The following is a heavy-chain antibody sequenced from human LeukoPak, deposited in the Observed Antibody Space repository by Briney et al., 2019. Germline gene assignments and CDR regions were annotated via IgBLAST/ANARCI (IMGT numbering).Heavy chain of an antibody. D-gene: IGHD3-16*01. J-gene: IGHJ4*02. CDR2: IYSGGST. Sequence: GGSLRLSCAASGFTFSSYSMNWVRQAPGKGLEWVSVIYSGGSTYYADSVKGRFTISRDNSKNTLYLQMNSLRAEDTAVYFCANRVFVFGVILVGFNKGAYYFDPWAREPWSPSPQ. CDR3: ANRVFVFGVILVGFNKGAYYFDP. V-gene: IGHV3-66*01. CDR1: GFTFSSYS.